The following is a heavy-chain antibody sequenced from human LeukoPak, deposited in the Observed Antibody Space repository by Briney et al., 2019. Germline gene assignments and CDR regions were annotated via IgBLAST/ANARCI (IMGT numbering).Heavy chain of an antibody. D-gene: IGHD3-9*01. J-gene: IGHJ2*01. Sequence: GGSLRLSCAASGFTFCSYGMHWVRQAPGKGLEWVAFIRYDGSNKYYADSVKGRFTISRDNSKNTLYLQMNSLRSEDTAVYYCARGDDSYWYFDLWGRGTLVTVSS. V-gene: IGHV3-30*02. CDR1: GFTFCSYG. CDR3: ARGDDSYWYFDL. CDR2: IRYDGSNK.